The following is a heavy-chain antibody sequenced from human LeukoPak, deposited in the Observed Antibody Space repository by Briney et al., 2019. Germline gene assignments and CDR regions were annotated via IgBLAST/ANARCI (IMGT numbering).Heavy chain of an antibody. CDR1: GFTFSSYW. Sequence: PGGSLRLSCAASGFTFSSYWMHWVRQAPGKGLVWVSRINSDGSDTSYADSVKGRFTISRGNAKNTLYLQMNSLRAEDTAVYYCAKVRNYYDSSGRYFDYWGQGTLVTVSS. J-gene: IGHJ4*02. CDR3: AKVRNYYDSSGRYFDY. V-gene: IGHV3-74*01. CDR2: INSDGSDT. D-gene: IGHD3-22*01.